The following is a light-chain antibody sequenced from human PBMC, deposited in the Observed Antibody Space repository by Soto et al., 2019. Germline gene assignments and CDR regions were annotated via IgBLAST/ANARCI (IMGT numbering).Light chain of an antibody. CDR2: RAS. CDR3: QQLGSSPFT. V-gene: IGKV3-20*01. Sequence: EIVLTQSPGPLSLSPGERATLSCRASPNVLNTYLSWYQQKAGQAPRLLIYRASNRATGIPDRFSGSGSGTDFTLAISRLEPEDCAGYFCQQLGSSPFTFGPGTKVEIK. J-gene: IGKJ3*01. CDR1: PNVLNTY.